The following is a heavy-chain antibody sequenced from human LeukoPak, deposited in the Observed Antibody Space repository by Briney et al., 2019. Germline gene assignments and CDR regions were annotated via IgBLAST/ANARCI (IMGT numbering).Heavy chain of an antibody. Sequence: PGGSLRLSCAASGFTFSNYAMTWVRQAPGKGLEWVSAITATSDTTYYVDSVKGRFTISRDNSKDTLYLQMNSLRAEDTALYYCAKRRSYSGYDFDYRGQGTLVTVSS. V-gene: IGHV3-23*01. CDR3: AKRRSYSGYDFDY. J-gene: IGHJ4*02. CDR2: ITATSDTT. D-gene: IGHD5-12*01. CDR1: GFTFSNYA.